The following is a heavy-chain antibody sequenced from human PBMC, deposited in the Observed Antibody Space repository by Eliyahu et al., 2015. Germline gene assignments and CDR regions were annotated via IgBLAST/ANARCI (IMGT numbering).Heavy chain of an antibody. CDR1: XYTXTGYY. J-gene: IGHJ4*02. V-gene: IGHV1-2*02. Sequence: QVQLVQSGAEVKKPGASVKVSCKXSXYTXTGYYXXWVRQAPGQGLEWMGWINPNSGGTNYAQKXQGRVTMTRDTSISTAYMELSRLRSDDTAVYYCARWSPGISVAIDYWGQXTLVTVSS. CDR3: ARWSPGISVAIDY. D-gene: IGHD6-13*01. CDR2: INPNSGGT.